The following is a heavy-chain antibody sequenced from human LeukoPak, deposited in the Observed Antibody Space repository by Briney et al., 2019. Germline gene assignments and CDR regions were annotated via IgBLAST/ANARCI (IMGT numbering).Heavy chain of an antibody. CDR3: ARLPLGAFGEVLNFDC. J-gene: IGHJ4*02. CDR2: IYDSGST. CDR1: GGSISSYS. V-gene: IGHV4-59*12. D-gene: IGHD3-10*01. Sequence: SETLSLTCTVSGGSISSYSWSWIRQPPGKGLEWIGYIYDSGSTDYNPSLKSRVTISVDTSKNQFSLKLRSVTAADTAVYYCARLPLGAFGEVLNFDCWGQGTLVIVSS.